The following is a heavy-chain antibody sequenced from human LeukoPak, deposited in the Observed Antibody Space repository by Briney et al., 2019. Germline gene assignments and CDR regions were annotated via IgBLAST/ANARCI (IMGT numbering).Heavy chain of an antibody. V-gene: IGHV4-59*08. D-gene: IGHD3-3*02. Sequence: SETLSLTCTVSGGSISSYYWSWLRQPPGKGLEWIGYIYYSGSTNYNPSLKSRVTISVDTSKNQFSLKLSSVTAADTAVYYCARAFLEWLPDYWGQGTLVTVSS. CDR3: ARAFLEWLPDY. CDR1: GGSISSYY. CDR2: IYYSGST. J-gene: IGHJ4*02.